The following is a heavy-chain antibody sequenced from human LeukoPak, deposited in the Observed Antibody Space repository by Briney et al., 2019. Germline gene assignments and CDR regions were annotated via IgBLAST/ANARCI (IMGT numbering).Heavy chain of an antibody. D-gene: IGHD3-22*01. Sequence: ASVKVSCKTYGYNFILYGMSWVRQAPGQGLEWMGWISGDNENTKYAQKFQGRVTITADKSTSTAYMELSSLRSEDTAVYYCARGNYYDSSGYYKCPFDYWGQGTLVTVSS. CDR3: ARGNYYDSSGYYKCPFDY. J-gene: IGHJ4*02. CDR1: GYNFILYG. CDR2: ISGDNENT. V-gene: IGHV1-18*01.